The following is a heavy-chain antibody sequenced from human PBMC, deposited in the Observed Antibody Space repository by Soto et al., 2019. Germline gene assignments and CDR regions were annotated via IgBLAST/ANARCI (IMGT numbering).Heavy chain of an antibody. V-gene: IGHV3-48*02. J-gene: IGHJ3*02. CDR2: ITIGGGPT. CDR1: GFTFSSYS. D-gene: IGHD3-16*01. CDR3: ARDIGYAFDI. Sequence: GGSLSLSCAASGFTFSSYSMNWVRQAPGKGLEWLSYITIGGGPTYNADSVQGRFTISRDNAQDSLYLDMNSLRDEDTAVYYCARDIGYAFDIWGQGTVVTVSS.